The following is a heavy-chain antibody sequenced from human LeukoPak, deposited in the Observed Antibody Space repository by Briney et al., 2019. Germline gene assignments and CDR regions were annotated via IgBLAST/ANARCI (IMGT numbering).Heavy chain of an antibody. V-gene: IGHV3-9*01. CDR2: ISWNSGSI. CDR1: GFTFDDYA. D-gene: IGHD3-22*01. CDR3: ARDRYDSSGYRLLY. Sequence: GRSLRLSCAASGFTFDDYAMHWVRQAPGKGLEWVSGISWNSGSIGYADSVKGRFTISRDNAKNSLYLQMNSLRAEDTAVYYCARDRYDSSGYRLLYWGQGTLVTVSS. J-gene: IGHJ4*02.